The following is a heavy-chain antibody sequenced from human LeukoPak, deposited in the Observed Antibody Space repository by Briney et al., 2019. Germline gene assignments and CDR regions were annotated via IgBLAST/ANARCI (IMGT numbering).Heavy chain of an antibody. Sequence: ASVKVSCKASGYTFTGYYMHWVRQAPGQRLEWMGWINPNSGGTNYAQEFQGRVTMTRDTSISTAYMELSRLRSDDTAVYYCARDFPLTLRYGMDGWGQGTKVNGSS. V-gene: IGHV1-2*02. CDR1: GYTFTGYY. CDR3: ARDFPLTLRYGMDG. CDR2: INPNSGGT. J-gene: IGHJ6*02.